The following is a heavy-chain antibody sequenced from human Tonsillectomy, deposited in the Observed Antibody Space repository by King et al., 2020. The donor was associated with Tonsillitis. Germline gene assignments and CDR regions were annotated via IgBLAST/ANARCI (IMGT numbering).Heavy chain of an antibody. CDR2: IMGSGGRT. CDR3: AKDGRVGGYYGSGSYADY. Sequence: VQLVESGGGLVQPGGSLRLSCAASGFTFSSYAMSWVRQAPGKGLEWVPSIMGSGGRTYYADSVKGRFTIHGDNSKNKLYLQMNSLRAEDTAVYYCAKDGRVGGYYGSGSYADYWGQGTLVTVSS. J-gene: IGHJ4*02. V-gene: IGHV3-23*04. D-gene: IGHD3-10*01. CDR1: GFTFSSYA.